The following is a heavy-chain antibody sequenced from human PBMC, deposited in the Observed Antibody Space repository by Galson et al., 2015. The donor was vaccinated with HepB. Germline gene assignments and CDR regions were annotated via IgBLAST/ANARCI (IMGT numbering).Heavy chain of an antibody. J-gene: IGHJ4*02. V-gene: IGHV3-21*06. Sequence: SLRLSCAASGFRLSSYSMNWVRQAPGKGLEWVSSIHSSGFYKYYAGSVKGRFTISRDNAKNSLYLHMRSLRDDDTAVYYCARVAHSDYGDHAHFDYWGQGTLVTVSS. D-gene: IGHD4-17*01. CDR1: GFRLSSYS. CDR2: IHSSGFYK. CDR3: ARVAHSDYGDHAHFDY.